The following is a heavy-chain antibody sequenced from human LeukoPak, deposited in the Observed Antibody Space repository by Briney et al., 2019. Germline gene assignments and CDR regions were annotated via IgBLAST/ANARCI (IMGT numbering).Heavy chain of an antibody. D-gene: IGHD1-7*01. CDR1: GGTFRGYA. CDR3: ARDGGTGTTRD. Sequence: GASVKVSCKASGGTFRGYAISWVRQAPGQGLEWMGGIIPIFGTANYAQKFQGRVTITADESTSTAYMELSSLRSEDTAVYYCARDGGTGTTRDWGQGTLVTVSS. J-gene: IGHJ4*02. V-gene: IGHV1-69*01. CDR2: IIPIFGTA.